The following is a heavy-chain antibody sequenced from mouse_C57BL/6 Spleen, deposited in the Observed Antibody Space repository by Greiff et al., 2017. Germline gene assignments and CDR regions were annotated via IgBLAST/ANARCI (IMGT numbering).Heavy chain of an antibody. CDR1: GYSITSGYY. D-gene: IGHD1-1*01. CDR2: ISYDGSN. CDR3: ARERDYGSSYFDY. V-gene: IGHV3-6*01. Sequence: EVQRVESGPGLVKPSQSLSLTCSVTGYSITSGYYWNWIRQFPGNKLEWMGYISYDGSNNYNPSLKNRISITRDTSKNQFFLKLNSVTTEDTATYYCARERDYGSSYFDYWGQGTTLTVSS. J-gene: IGHJ2*01.